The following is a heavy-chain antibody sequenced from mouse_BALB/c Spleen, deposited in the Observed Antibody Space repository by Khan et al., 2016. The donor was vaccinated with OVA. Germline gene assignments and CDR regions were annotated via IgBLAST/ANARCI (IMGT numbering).Heavy chain of an antibody. CDR1: GYKFSDYH. CDR2: IYPNDGGS. V-gene: IGHV1S29*02. Sequence: VQLQQSGPELVKPGASVKISCKASGYKFSDYHMDWVKQSHGKRLEWLGYIYPNDGGSGYNQKVKTKATLTVDMSSSTAHMELRSLTSEDSAVYYCVRSGYGAFAFWGQGTLVTVS. D-gene: IGHD1-2*01. CDR3: VRSGYGAFAF. J-gene: IGHJ3*01.